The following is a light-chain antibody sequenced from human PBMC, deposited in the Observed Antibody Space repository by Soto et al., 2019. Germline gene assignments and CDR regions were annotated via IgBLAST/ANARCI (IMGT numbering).Light chain of an antibody. V-gene: IGKV3-20*01. CDR3: QQYGSSPPWT. CDR2: GAS. CDR1: QSVSRSY. Sequence: EIVLTQSPGTLSLSPGERATLSCRASQSVSRSYLAWYQQKPGQAPRLLIYGASSRATGIPDRFSGSGSGTDFTVTISRLEPEDFVVYYCQQYGSSPPWTFGQGTKVEIK. J-gene: IGKJ1*01.